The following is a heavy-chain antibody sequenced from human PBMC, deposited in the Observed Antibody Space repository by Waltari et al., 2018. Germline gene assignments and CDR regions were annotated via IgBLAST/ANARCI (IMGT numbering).Heavy chain of an antibody. D-gene: IGHD3-22*01. CDR3: AKGRSYDSSGYYYGD. CDR1: GFTFSSYG. V-gene: IGHV3-33*06. CDR2: VWYDGNNK. J-gene: IGHJ4*02. Sequence: QVQLVESGGGVVQPGRSLRLSCAASGFTFSSYGMHWVRQAPGKGLEWVAVVWYDGNNKYYADSVKGRFTISRDNSKNTLNLKMNSLRVEDTAVYYGAKGRSYDSSGYYYGDWGQGTLVTVSS.